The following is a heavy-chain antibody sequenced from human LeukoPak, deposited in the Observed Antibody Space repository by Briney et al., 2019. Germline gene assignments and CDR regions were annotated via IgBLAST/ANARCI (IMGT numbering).Heavy chain of an antibody. Sequence: PGGSLRLSRAASGFSFSSFEMNWVRQAPGKGLEWVSYISSSADTIYYADSVKGRFTISRDNAKNSLYLQMSSLRDEDTAVYYCVRRFASWGQGTLVTVSS. CDR2: ISSSADTI. J-gene: IGHJ4*02. V-gene: IGHV3-48*03. CDR3: VRRFAS. CDR1: GFSFSSFE.